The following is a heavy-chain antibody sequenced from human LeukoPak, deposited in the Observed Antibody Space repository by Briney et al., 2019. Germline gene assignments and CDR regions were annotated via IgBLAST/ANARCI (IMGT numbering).Heavy chain of an antibody. Sequence: GGSLRLPCAASGCTFSSYAMSWVRQAPGKGLEWVSAISGSGGSTYYADSVKGRFTISRDNSKNTLYLQMNSLRAEDTAVYYCAKEHYIWGSYRYTGSDYWGQGTLVTVSS. D-gene: IGHD3-16*02. V-gene: IGHV3-23*01. CDR3: AKEHYIWGSYRYTGSDY. CDR2: ISGSGGST. J-gene: IGHJ4*02. CDR1: GCTFSSYA.